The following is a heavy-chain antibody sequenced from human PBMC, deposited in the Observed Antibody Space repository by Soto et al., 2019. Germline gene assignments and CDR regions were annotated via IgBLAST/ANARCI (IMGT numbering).Heavy chain of an antibody. V-gene: IGHV6-1*01. J-gene: IGHJ6*02. Sequence: SQTLSLTCAISGDSVSSNSAAWNWIRQSPSRGLEWLGRTYYRSKWYNDYAVSVKSRITINPDTSKNQFSLQLNSVTPEDTAVYYCARESGGVDYVWGSYRYRPIGMDVWGQGTTVTVSS. CDR3: ARESGGVDYVWGSYRYRPIGMDV. CDR1: GDSVSSNSAA. CDR2: TYYRSKWYN. D-gene: IGHD3-16*02.